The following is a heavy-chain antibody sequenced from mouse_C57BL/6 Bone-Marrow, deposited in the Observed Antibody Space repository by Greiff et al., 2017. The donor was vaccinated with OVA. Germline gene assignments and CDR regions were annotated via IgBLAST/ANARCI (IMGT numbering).Heavy chain of an antibody. V-gene: IGHV1-61*01. CDR2: IYPSARET. Sequence: QVQLKQPGAELVRPGSSVKLSCKASGYTFTSYWMDWVKQRPGQGLEWIGNIYPSARETHYNQKFKDKATLTVDKSSSTAYMQLSSLTSEDSAVYYCARGDAMDYWGQGTSVTVSS. CDR3: ARGDAMDY. D-gene: IGHD3-3*01. CDR1: GYTFTSYW. J-gene: IGHJ4*01.